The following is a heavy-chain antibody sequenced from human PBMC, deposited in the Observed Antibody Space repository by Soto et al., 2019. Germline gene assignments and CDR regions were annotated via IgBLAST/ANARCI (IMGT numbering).Heavy chain of an antibody. Sequence: SETLSLTCTVSGGSISSSSYYWGWIRQPPGKGLEWIGSIYYSGSTYYNPSLKSRVTISVDTSKNQFSLKLSSVTAADTAVYYCAERAITDYYYGMDVWGQGTTFTVSS. CDR2: IYYSGST. CDR1: GGSISSSSYY. D-gene: IGHD3-10*01. V-gene: IGHV4-39*01. J-gene: IGHJ6*02. CDR3: AERAITDYYYGMDV.